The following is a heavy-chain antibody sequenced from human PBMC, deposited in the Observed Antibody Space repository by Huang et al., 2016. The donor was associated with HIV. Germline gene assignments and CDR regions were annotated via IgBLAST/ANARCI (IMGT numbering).Heavy chain of an antibody. Sequence: EVQLVQSGAEVKKPGESLKISCQGSGYSFNTDWIAWVRQMPGKGPEWMGIIYPGDSDTRYGPSCQGQVTISADKSIDTAYLQWRSLKASDTAMYYCARKFSSTWYRAFDLWGQGTMVTVSS. CDR1: GYSFNTDW. CDR2: IYPGDSDT. D-gene: IGHD6-13*01. J-gene: IGHJ3*01. CDR3: ARKFSSTWYRAFDL. V-gene: IGHV5-51*01.